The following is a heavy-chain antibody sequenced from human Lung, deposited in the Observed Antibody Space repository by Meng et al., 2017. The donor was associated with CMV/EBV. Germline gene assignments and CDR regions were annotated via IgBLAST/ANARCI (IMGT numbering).Heavy chain of an antibody. Sequence: SVKVSCKASGGTFSTYVFSWVRQAPGQGLEWLGGIIPMFGTTNYAQKFQGRLTIKADDSTRTAYMDLSSLTSEDTAVYYCARHAEDYYDSRDFSPDDHWGQGTLVTVSS. CDR3: ARHAEDYYDSRDFSPDDH. J-gene: IGHJ5*02. CDR2: IIPMFGTT. V-gene: IGHV1-69*13. CDR1: GGTFSTYV. D-gene: IGHD3-22*01.